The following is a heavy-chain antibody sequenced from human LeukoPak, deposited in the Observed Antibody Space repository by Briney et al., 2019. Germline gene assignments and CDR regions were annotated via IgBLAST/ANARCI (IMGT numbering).Heavy chain of an antibody. J-gene: IGHJ5*02. Sequence: GGSLRLSCAASGFTFSSYWMSWVRQAPGKGLEWVANIKQDGSEKYYVDSVKGRFTISRDNAKNSLYLQMNSLRAEDTAVYYCAGDLCSGGSCYSNWFDPWGQGTLVTVSS. CDR1: GFTFSSYW. CDR3: AGDLCSGGSCYSNWFDP. V-gene: IGHV3-7*01. D-gene: IGHD2-15*01. CDR2: IKQDGSEK.